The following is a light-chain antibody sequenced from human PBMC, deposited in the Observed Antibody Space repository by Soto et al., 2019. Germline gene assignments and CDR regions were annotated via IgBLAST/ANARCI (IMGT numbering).Light chain of an antibody. V-gene: IGKV2-28*01. CDR2: LGS. J-gene: IGKJ5*01. Sequence: DIVMTQSPLSLPVTPGEPASISCRSSQSLLHTNGKKYMDWYLQKPGQSPQLLIYLGSNRASGVPDRFSGSGSGTDSSLKISRVEAEDVGVYYCMQALQTPITFGQGTRLEIK. CDR1: QSLLHTNGKKY. CDR3: MQALQTPIT.